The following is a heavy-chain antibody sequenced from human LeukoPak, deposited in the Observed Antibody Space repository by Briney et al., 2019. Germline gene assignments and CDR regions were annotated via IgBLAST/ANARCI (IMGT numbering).Heavy chain of an antibody. D-gene: IGHD6-13*01. V-gene: IGHV3-30*18. CDR1: GFTFRSYG. J-gene: IGHJ4*02. CDR2: ISYDGTNK. Sequence: PGGSLRLSCAVSGFTFRSYGMHWVRQAPGKGLEWVAVISYDGTNKYYADSVRGRFTISRDNSKDTLFLQMNSLRGEDTAVYYCAKHMTPLRPSSWYYFDYWGQGTLVTVSS. CDR3: AKHMTPLRPSSWYYFDY.